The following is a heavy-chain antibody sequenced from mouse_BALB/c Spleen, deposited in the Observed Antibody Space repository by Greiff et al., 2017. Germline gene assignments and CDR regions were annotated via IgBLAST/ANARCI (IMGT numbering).Heavy chain of an antibody. V-gene: IGHV5-17*02. Sequence: EVQLQESGGGLVQPGGSRKLSCAASGFTFSSFGMHWVRQAPEKGLEWVAYISSGSSTIYYAYTVKGRFTISRDNPKNTLFLQMTSLRSEDTAMYDCARCPQLALDYWGQGTTLTVSS. CDR2: ISSGSSTI. CDR1: GFTFSSFG. CDR3: ARCPQLALDY. J-gene: IGHJ2*01.